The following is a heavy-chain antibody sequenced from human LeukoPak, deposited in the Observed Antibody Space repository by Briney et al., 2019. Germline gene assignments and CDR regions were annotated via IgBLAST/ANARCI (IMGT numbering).Heavy chain of an antibody. CDR2: INTYNGRT. J-gene: IGHJ3*02. D-gene: IGHD3-22*01. V-gene: IGHV1-18*01. CDR1: GYTFTSYG. CDR3: ARDLVYFDNSGLHWDDTFDI. Sequence: ASVKVSCKASGYTFTSYGISWVRQAPGQGLEWMGWINTYNGRTNYAQKLQGRVTMTTDTSTSTAYMELRSLTSDDTAMYYCARDLVYFDNSGLHWDDTFDIWGQGTVVTVSS.